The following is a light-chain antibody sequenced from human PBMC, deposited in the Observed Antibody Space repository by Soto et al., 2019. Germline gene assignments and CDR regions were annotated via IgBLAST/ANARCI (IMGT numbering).Light chain of an antibody. CDR1: QSISNY. J-gene: IGKJ4*01. CDR2: GAS. Sequence: DIQMTQSPFSLPASVGDRVNITCRASQSISNYLNWYQHKPGRAPSLLIHGASSLPGGVPSRFSGSGSGTDFTLTISSLHPEDFTTYYCQQTYSAPLTFGGGTRVEF. V-gene: IGKV1-39*01. CDR3: QQTYSAPLT.